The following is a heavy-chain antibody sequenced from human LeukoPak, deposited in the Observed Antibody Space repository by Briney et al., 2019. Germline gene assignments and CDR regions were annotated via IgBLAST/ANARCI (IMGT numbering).Heavy chain of an antibody. Sequence: SETLSLTCSVSGYSITSGYYWGWIRQPPGKGLEWIGSIYHSGSTFYNPSHQSRVTMSVDTSKNQFSLKLSSVTAADTALYYCARSPAYCGGDCPTGGAFDNWGQGTTVTVSS. D-gene: IGHD2-21*02. J-gene: IGHJ3*02. CDR1: GYSITSGYY. V-gene: IGHV4-38-2*01. CDR3: ARSPAYCGGDCPTGGAFDN. CDR2: IYHSGST.